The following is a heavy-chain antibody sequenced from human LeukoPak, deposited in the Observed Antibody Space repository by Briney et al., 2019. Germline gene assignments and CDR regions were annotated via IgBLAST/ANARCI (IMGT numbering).Heavy chain of an antibody. J-gene: IGHJ4*02. Sequence: SETLSLTCTVSGGSISSSSYYWGWIRQPPGKGLEWIGSIYYSGSTYYNPSLKSRVTISVDTSKNQFSLKLSSVTAADTAVYYCARDPAIAVAGWGQGTLVTVSS. CDR2: IYYSGST. CDR3: ARDPAIAVAG. D-gene: IGHD6-19*01. V-gene: IGHV4-39*02. CDR1: GGSISSSSYY.